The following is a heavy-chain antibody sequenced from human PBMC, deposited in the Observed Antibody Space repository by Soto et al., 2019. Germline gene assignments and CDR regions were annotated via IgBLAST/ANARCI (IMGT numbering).Heavy chain of an antibody. CDR1: GYTFTTYG. J-gene: IGHJ3*02. V-gene: IGHV1-18*01. D-gene: IGHD3-22*01. Sequence: QVQLVQSGGEVKKPGASVKVSCKASGYTFTTYGISWVRQAPGQGLEWMGWISAYNGNTSYAQKRQGRVTMTTDTPTSTAYMELRSLRSDDTAVYYCARVFFRLFAFDIWGQGTMVTVSS. CDR2: ISAYNGNT. CDR3: ARVFFRLFAFDI.